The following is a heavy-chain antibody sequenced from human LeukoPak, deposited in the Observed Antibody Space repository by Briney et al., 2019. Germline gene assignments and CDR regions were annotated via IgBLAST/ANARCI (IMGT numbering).Heavy chain of an antibody. J-gene: IGHJ4*02. CDR2: INWNGGST. CDR1: GFTFDDYG. V-gene: IGHV3-20*04. D-gene: IGHD3-22*01. CDR3: ARDAYDSQTVLL. Sequence: GGSLRLSCAASGFTFDDYGMSWVRHAPGKGLEWVSGINWNGGSTGYADSVKGRFTISRDNAKNSLYLQMNSLRAEDTAVYYCARDAYDSQTVLLWGQGTLVTVSS.